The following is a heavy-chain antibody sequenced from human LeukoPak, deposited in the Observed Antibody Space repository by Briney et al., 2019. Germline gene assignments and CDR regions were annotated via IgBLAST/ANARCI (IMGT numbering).Heavy chain of an antibody. CDR3: ARGWGLTGTTNWFDP. CDR1: GGSFSGYY. J-gene: IGHJ5*02. CDR2: INHSGST. D-gene: IGHD1-7*01. V-gene: IGHV4-34*01. Sequence: SETLSLTRAVYGGSFSGYYWSWIRQPPGKGLEWIGEINHSGSTNYNPSLKSRVTISVDTSKNQFSLKLSSVTAADTAVYYCARGWGLTGTTNWFDPWGQGTLVTVSS.